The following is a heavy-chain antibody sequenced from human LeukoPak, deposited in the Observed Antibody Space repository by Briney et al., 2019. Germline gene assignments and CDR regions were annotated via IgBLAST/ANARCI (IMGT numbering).Heavy chain of an antibody. CDR1: GDSISSRSYY. Sequence: SGTLSLTCTVSGDSISSRSYYWSWIRQPPGKGLEWIGYIYYSGSTNYNPSLKSRVTISVDTSKNQFSLKLSSVTAADTAVYYCARVMWGNGFLFDYWGQGTLVTVSS. CDR2: IYYSGST. V-gene: IGHV4-61*01. D-gene: IGHD3-16*01. CDR3: ARVMWGNGFLFDY. J-gene: IGHJ4*02.